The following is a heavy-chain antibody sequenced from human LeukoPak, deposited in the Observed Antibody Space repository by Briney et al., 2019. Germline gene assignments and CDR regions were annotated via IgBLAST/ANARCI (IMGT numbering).Heavy chain of an antibody. CDR3: ARAQSSSWYYYYFYMDV. CDR1: GGSISSYY. V-gene: IGHV4-59*01. D-gene: IGHD6-13*01. CDR2: IYYSGST. J-gene: IGHJ6*03. Sequence: SETLSLTCTVSGGSISSYYWSWIRQPPGKGLEWIGYIYYSGSTNYNPSLKSRVTISVDTSKNQFSLKLSSVTAADTAVYYCARAQSSSWYYYYFYMDVWGKGTTVTVSS.